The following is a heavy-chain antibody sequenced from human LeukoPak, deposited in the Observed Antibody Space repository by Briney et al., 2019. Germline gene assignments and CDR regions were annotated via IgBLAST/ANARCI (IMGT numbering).Heavy chain of an antibody. CDR3: ARAPSYYYDSSGSLPY. CDR1: GGSISSSNW. J-gene: IGHJ4*02. D-gene: IGHD3-22*01. CDR2: IYHSGGT. V-gene: IGHV4-4*02. Sequence: PSETLSLTCAVSGGSISSSNWWSWVRQPPGKGLEWIGEIYHSGGTNYNPSLKSRVTISVDKSKNQFSLKLSSVTAADMAVYYCARAPSYYYDSSGSLPYWGQGTLVTVSS.